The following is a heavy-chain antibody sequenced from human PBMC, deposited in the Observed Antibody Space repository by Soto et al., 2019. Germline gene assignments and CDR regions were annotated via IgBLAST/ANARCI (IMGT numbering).Heavy chain of an antibody. D-gene: IGHD1-26*01. CDR1: GGSFSGYY. CDR2: INHSGST. V-gene: IGHV4-34*01. Sequence: SETLSLTCAVSGGSFSGYYWSWMRQTTGKVLERIGEINHSGSTNYNPSLKSRVTISVDTSKNQFSLKLSSVTAADTAVYYWARAGVGPFWGYYCDYWGQGTLVTVS. J-gene: IGHJ4*02. CDR3: ARAGVGPFWGYYCDY.